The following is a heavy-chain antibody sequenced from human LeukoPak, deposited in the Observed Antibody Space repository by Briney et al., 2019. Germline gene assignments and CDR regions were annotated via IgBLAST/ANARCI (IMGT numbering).Heavy chain of an antibody. J-gene: IGHJ4*02. Sequence: GGSLRLSCAASGFTFSTYVMNWVRQAPGKGLEWVSYTSGSSSAIYYADSVKGRFTISRDNAKNSLYLQMNSLRAEDTAVYYCAKNRMTTRSDFDAWGQGTLVTVSS. D-gene: IGHD4-17*01. CDR1: GFTFSTYV. CDR3: AKNRMTTRSDFDA. V-gene: IGHV3-48*01. CDR2: TSGSSSAI.